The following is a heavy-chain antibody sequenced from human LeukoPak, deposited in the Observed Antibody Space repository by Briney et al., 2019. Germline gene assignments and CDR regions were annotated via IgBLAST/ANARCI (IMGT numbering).Heavy chain of an antibody. Sequence: GRSLRLSCAASGFTFSSYAMHWVRQAPGKGLEWVAVISYDGSNKYYADSVKGRFTISRDNSKNTLYLQMNSLRAEDTAVYHCARGWYSFDYWGQGTPVTVSS. V-gene: IGHV3-30-3*01. CDR1: GFTFSSYA. CDR3: ARGWYSFDY. CDR2: ISYDGSNK. D-gene: IGHD6-19*01. J-gene: IGHJ4*02.